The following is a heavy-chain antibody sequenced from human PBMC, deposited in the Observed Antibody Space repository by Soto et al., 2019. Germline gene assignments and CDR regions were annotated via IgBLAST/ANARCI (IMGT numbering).Heavy chain of an antibody. CDR3: ARDGRCLQDLDY. J-gene: IGHJ4*02. D-gene: IGHD1-1*01. CDR1: GFTFSSYS. Sequence: EVQLVESGGGLVKPGGSLRLSCAASGFTFSSYSMNWVRQAPGKGLEWVSSISSSSSYIYYADSVKGRFTISRDNAKNSLYLQMNSLRAEDTAVYYCARDGRCLQDLDYWGQGTLVTVSS. V-gene: IGHV3-21*01. CDR2: ISSSSSYI.